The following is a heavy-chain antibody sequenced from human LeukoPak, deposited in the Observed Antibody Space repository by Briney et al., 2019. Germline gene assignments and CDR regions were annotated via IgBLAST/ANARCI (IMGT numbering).Heavy chain of an antibody. J-gene: IGHJ6*03. CDR2: TRYDGTIK. Sequence: QPGGSLTLSCAASGFSSSNYGMHWVRQTPGKGLESVAFTRYDGTIKDYADSVKGRFTISRDNSQNVLHLQMKSLRTEDTAVYYCAKELLLGYFYMDVWGKGTTVIVSS. D-gene: IGHD1-26*01. CDR1: GFSSSNYG. CDR3: AKELLLGYFYMDV. V-gene: IGHV3-30*02.